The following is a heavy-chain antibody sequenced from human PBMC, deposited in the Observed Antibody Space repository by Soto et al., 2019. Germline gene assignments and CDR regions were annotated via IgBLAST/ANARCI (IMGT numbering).Heavy chain of an antibody. CDR2: IYYSGST. CDR1: GGSISSSSYY. V-gene: IGHV4-39*01. J-gene: IGHJ6*02. CDR3: ARQQGSGVGSRYYYYGMDV. D-gene: IGHD2-15*01. Sequence: SETLSLTCTVSGGSISSSSYYWGWIRQPPVKGLEWIGSIYYSGSTYYNPSLKSRVTISVDTSKNQFSLKLSSVTAADTAVYYCARQQGSGVGSRYYYYGMDVWGQGTTVT.